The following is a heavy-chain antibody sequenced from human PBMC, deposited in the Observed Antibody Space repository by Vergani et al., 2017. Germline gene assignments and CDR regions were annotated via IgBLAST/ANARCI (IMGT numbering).Heavy chain of an antibody. Sequence: QVQLVESGGGVVQPGRSLRLSCAASGFTFSSYGMHWVRQAPGKGLEWVAVISYDGSNKYYADSVKGRFTISRDNSKNTLYLQMNSLRAEDTAVYYCAKGXIDYWGQGTLVTVSS. CDR1: GFTFSSYG. CDR2: ISYDGSNK. V-gene: IGHV3-30*18. J-gene: IGHJ4*02. CDR3: AKGXIDY.